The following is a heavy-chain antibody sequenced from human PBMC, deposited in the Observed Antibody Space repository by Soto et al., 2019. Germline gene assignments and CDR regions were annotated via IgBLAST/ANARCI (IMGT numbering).Heavy chain of an antibody. CDR3: ARAPNWNLRPPLYPGFDP. CDR2: IYYSGST. V-gene: IGHV4-39*01. Sequence: QLQLQESGPGLVKPSETLSLTCTVSGGSISSSSYYWGWIRQPPGKGLEWIGSIYYSGSTYYNPSLKSRVTISVDTSKNQFSLKLSSVTAADTAVYYCARAPNWNLRPPLYPGFDPWGQGTLVTVSS. J-gene: IGHJ5*02. CDR1: GGSISSSSYY. D-gene: IGHD1-20*01.